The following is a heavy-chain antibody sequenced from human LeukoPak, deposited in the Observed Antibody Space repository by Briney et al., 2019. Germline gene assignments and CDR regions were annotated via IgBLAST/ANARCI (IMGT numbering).Heavy chain of an antibody. J-gene: IGHJ6*03. V-gene: IGHV3-48*03. CDR2: ISRSGTTI. CDR1: GFTFSNYE. CDR3: ARELYYMDV. Sequence: GGSLRLSCAASGFTFSNYEMNWVRQPPGKGLEWVSYISRSGTTIYYADSVKGRFTISRDNAKNSLYLQMNSLRAEDTAVYYCARELYYMDVWGKGTTVTISS.